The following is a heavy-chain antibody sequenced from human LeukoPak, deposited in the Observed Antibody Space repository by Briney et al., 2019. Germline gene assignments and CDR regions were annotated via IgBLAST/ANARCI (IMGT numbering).Heavy chain of an antibody. CDR3: ARRFTYNWNPYFDY. J-gene: IGHJ4*02. D-gene: IGHD1-20*01. CDR2: IYPGDSDT. Sequence: VESLQISCKGSGYSFTSYWIGWVRQMPGKGLEWMGIIYPGDSDTRYSPSFQGQVTISADKSISTAYLQWSSLKASDTAMYYCARRFTYNWNPYFDYWGQGTLVTVSS. CDR1: GYSFTSYW. V-gene: IGHV5-51*01.